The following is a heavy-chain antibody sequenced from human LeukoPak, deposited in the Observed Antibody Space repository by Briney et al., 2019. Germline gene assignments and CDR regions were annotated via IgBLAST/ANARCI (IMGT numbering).Heavy chain of an antibody. Sequence: GGSLRLSCAASGFTFSSYGMHWVRQAPGKGLEWVAVILNDGSQEKYADSVKGRFTISRDNSKNTLYLQMNSLRAEDTAVYYCAKASNTAMVNYWGQGTLVTVSS. J-gene: IGHJ4*02. V-gene: IGHV3-33*06. CDR3: AKASNTAMVNY. D-gene: IGHD5-18*01. CDR2: ILNDGSQE. CDR1: GFTFSSYG.